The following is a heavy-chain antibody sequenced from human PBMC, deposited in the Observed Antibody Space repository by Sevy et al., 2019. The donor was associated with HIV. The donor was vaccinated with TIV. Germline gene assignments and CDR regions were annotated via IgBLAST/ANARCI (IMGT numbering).Heavy chain of an antibody. J-gene: IGHJ6*02. CDR2: IWYDENNK. CDR1: GFTFSSYG. Sequence: WGSLRLSCAASGFTFSSYGMHWVRQAPGKGLEWVAVIWYDENNKYYGDSVKGRFTISRDNSKNTLYLQMNSLRAEDTAVYYCARDCSSASCLWGMDVWGQGTTVTVSS. V-gene: IGHV3-33*01. D-gene: IGHD2-2*01. CDR3: ARDCSSASCLWGMDV.